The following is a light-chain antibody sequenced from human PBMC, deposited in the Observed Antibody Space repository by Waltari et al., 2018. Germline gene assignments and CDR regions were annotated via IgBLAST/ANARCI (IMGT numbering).Light chain of an antibody. CDR1: NIGSKS. J-gene: IGLJ2*01. Sequence: SYVLTQPPSVSVAPGKTARISCGGNNIGSKSVHWYQQKPGQAPVLVIYDDSDRPSGSPERLSGSNSGNTATLTISRVEAGDEADYYCQVWDSSTHHVVFGGVTKLTVL. V-gene: IGLV3-21*04. CDR2: DDS. CDR3: QVWDSSTHHVV.